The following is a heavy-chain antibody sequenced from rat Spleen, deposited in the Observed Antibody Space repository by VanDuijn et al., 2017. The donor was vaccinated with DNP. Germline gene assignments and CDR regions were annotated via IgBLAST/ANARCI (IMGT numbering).Heavy chain of an antibody. D-gene: IGHD5-1*01. CDR3: VTRGVGARYYWYFDF. Sequence: EVQLVETGGALVQPGRSLKLSCVASGFTFNNYWMYWFRQAPGKGLEWVASIKTDGGGTYYPDSVKGRFTISRHNAENTVYLEMNSLRSEDTATYYCVTRGVGARYYWYFDFWGPGTMVTVSS. V-gene: IGHV5-58*01. CDR1: GFTFNNYW. J-gene: IGHJ1*01. CDR2: IKTDGGGT.